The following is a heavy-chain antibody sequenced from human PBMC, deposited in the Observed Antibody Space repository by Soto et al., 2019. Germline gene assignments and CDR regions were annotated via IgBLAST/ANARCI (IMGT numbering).Heavy chain of an antibody. CDR2: ASYRSRLRY. CDR1: GDSVSNNGAT. V-gene: IGHV6-1*01. CDR3: AGVTPDLKNGLDY. Sequence: SQTLSLTCAIFGDSVSNNGATWHGIRQSPSRVLEWLGRASYRSRLRYDYATSVRARITINPDTSMNQFSLQLNPVAPENTAVYYCAGVTPDLKNGLDYWGQGTPFT. D-gene: IGHD2-8*01. J-gene: IGHJ4*02.